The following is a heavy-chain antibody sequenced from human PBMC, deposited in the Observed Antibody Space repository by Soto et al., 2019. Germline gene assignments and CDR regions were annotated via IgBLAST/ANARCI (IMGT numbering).Heavy chain of an antibody. D-gene: IGHD6-6*01. CDR3: ARKGPRAARPNH. CDR2: ISSSGTAT. CDR1: GFTFRDDD. V-gene: IGHV3-11*01. J-gene: IGHJ5*02. Sequence: QVQLVESGGGLVRPGGSLRLSCAASGFTFRDDDMSWIRQAPGKGLEWVSCISSSGTATYYADSVKGRFTISRDNAKNSLYVEMNSLIVEDSAVYYCARKGPRAARPNHWGQGTLVTVSS.